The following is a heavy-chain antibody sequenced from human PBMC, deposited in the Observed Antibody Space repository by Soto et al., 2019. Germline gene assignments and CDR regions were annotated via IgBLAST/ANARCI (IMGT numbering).Heavy chain of an antibody. CDR3: ARGPSEYIWGSYLRYCDS. V-gene: IGHV3-23*01. CDR1: GFTFSSFA. J-gene: IGHJ4*02. Sequence: EVQLLESGGGLVQPGGSLRLSCEASGFTFSSFAMNWVRQAPGKGLEWVSAISGSSGHTYYADSVKGRFIISRDNSKNTLYLQMDSLSADDTAVYYCARGPSEYIWGSYLRYCDSWGQGSLVTVSS. D-gene: IGHD3-16*02. CDR2: ISGSSGHT.